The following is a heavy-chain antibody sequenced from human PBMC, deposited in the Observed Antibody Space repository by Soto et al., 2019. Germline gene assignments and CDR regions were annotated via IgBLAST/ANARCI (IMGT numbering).Heavy chain of an antibody. CDR3: ASHLWSPGYYYGMDV. D-gene: IGHD3-10*01. CDR1: GFTFSSYS. V-gene: IGHV3-21*01. CDR2: ISSSSSYI. J-gene: IGHJ6*02. Sequence: PGGSLRLSCAASGFTFSSYSMNWVRQAPGKGLEWVSSISSSSSYIYYADSVKGRFTISRDNAKNSLYLQMNSLRAEDTAVYYCASHLWSPGYYYGMDVWGQGTTVTVSS.